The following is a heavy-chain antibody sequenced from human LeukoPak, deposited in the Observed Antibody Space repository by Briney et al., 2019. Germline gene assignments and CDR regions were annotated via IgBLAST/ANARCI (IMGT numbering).Heavy chain of an antibody. V-gene: IGHV3-64D*06. D-gene: IGHD1-26*01. J-gene: IGHJ4*02. Sequence: PGGSLRLSCSASGFTFSSYAMHWVRQAPGKGREYVSAISSNGGSTYYADSVKGRFTISRDNSKNTLYLQMSSLRAEDTAVYYCVKGRELLFDYWGQGTLVTVSS. CDR3: VKGRELLFDY. CDR1: GFTFSSYA. CDR2: ISSNGGST.